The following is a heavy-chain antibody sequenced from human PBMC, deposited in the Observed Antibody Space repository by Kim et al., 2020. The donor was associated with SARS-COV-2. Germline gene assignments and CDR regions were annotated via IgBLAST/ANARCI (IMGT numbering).Heavy chain of an antibody. V-gene: IGHV4-59*08. Sequence: NYNPSLMSRVTMSVDTSKNQFSLTLNSVTAADTAVYYCARRGGSYNWFDPWGRGTLVTVSS. D-gene: IGHD1-26*01. J-gene: IGHJ5*02. CDR3: ARRGGSYNWFDP.